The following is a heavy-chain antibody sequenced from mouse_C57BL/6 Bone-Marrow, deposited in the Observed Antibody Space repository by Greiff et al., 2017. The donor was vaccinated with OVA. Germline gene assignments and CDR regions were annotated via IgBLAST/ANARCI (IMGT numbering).Heavy chain of an antibody. CDR2: ISSGGSYT. Sequence: LEWVATISSGGSYTYYPDSVKGRFTISRDNAKNTLYLQMSSLKSEDTAMYYCARRDYYGSSYWYFDVWGTGTTVTVSS. J-gene: IGHJ1*03. V-gene: IGHV5-6*02. D-gene: IGHD1-1*01. CDR3: ARRDYYGSSYWYFDV.